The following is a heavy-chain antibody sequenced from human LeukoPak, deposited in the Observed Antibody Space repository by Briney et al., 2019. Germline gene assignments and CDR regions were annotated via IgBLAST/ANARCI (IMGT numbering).Heavy chain of an antibody. CDR3: ARDGDGYKH. J-gene: IGHJ4*02. D-gene: IGHD5-24*01. Sequence: SETLSLTCAVYGGSFSGYSWSWVRQPPGRGLEWIGEIDHSGSTNYNQSLKSRVTISVDTSKNQFSLRLSSVTAADTAVYYCARDGDGYKHWGQGTLVTVSS. V-gene: IGHV4-34*01. CDR2: IDHSGST. CDR1: GGSFSGYS.